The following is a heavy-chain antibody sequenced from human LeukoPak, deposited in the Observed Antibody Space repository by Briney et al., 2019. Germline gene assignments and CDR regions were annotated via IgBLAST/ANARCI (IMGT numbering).Heavy chain of an antibody. Sequence: PGTLSLTCTVSGGSISSSSYYWGWIRQPPGQGLEWIGSIYYSGSTNNNPSLKSRVTISVDTSKNHFSLKLSSVTAADTAVYYCARGRGDTAMVLDYWGQGTLVTVSS. CDR2: IYYSGST. CDR3: ARGRGDTAMVLDY. D-gene: IGHD5-18*01. CDR1: GGSISSSSYY. J-gene: IGHJ4*02. V-gene: IGHV4-39*07.